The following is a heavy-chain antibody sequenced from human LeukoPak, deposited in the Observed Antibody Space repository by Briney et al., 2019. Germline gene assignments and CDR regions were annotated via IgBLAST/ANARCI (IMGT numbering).Heavy chain of an antibody. Sequence: ASVKVSCKASGYTFTGYYLHWVRQAPGQGLEWVGWLHPNSGGTNYAQKFQGRVTMTRDTSISTAYMELSSLRSEDTAVYYCARGRNGYDLWGQGTLVTVSS. CDR3: ARGRNGYDL. CDR2: LHPNSGGT. V-gene: IGHV1-2*02. CDR1: GYTFTGYY. D-gene: IGHD5-12*01. J-gene: IGHJ4*02.